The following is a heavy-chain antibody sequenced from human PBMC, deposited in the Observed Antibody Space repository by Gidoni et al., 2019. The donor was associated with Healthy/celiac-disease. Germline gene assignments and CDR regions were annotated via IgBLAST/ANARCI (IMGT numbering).Heavy chain of an antibody. CDR2: ISGSGGST. Sequence: EVQLLESGGGVVQPGGYLRLSCAAAGGTCSSYAMSWVRQAPGKGLEWVSAISGSGGSTYSAASVQGRFTISRDNSKNTLYLQMNSLRAEDTAVYYCAKSSLYDFWSGSHTGSYYYYGMDVWGQGTTVTVSS. CDR3: AKSSLYDFWSGSHTGSYYYYGMDV. V-gene: IGHV3-23*01. D-gene: IGHD3-3*01. J-gene: IGHJ6*02. CDR1: GGTCSSYA.